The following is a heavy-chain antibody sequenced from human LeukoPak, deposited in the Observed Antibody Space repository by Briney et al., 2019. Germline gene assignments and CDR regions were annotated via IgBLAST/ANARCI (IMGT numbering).Heavy chain of an antibody. CDR3: ARRGPAARPATLGWGMDV. CDR1: GFTFSSYS. D-gene: IGHD6-6*01. Sequence: GGSLRLSCAASGFTFSSYSMNWVRQAPGKGLEWVSSISSSSSSYIYYADSVKGRFTISRDNAKNSLYLQMNSLRAEDTAVYYCARRGPAARPATLGWGMDVWGQGTTVTVSS. CDR2: ISSSSSSYI. V-gene: IGHV3-21*01. J-gene: IGHJ6*02.